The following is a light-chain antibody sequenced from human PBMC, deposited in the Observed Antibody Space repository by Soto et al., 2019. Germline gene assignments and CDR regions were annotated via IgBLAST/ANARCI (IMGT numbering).Light chain of an antibody. CDR2: AVS. J-gene: IGLJ1*01. CDR1: SSDVGGYNY. CDR3: TAYTSSNTYV. Sequence: LTQPPSVSGSPGQSVTISCTGTSSDVGGYNYVSWYQHHPGKAPKLMIYAVSNRPSGVSDRFSGSKSGSTASLTISGLQAEDEADYYCTAYTSSNTYVFGTGTKVTVL. V-gene: IGLV2-14*01.